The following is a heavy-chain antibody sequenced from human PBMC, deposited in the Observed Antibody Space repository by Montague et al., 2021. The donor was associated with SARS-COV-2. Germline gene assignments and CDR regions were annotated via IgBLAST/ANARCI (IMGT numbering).Heavy chain of an antibody. J-gene: IGHJ6*02. CDR1: GGSITSTNW. CDR3: TKGTYGCSILGQIYYYGMDV. D-gene: IGHD3-10*01. Sequence: SETLSLTCAVSGGSITSTNWWNWLRQPPGKGLEWIGKISHGGSPYYNPSLNSRVIISADTSKNQFSLNLSSVIAADSAFYYCTKGTYGCSILGQIYYYGMDVWGQGTTVIVSS. CDR2: ISHGGSP. V-gene: IGHV4-4*02.